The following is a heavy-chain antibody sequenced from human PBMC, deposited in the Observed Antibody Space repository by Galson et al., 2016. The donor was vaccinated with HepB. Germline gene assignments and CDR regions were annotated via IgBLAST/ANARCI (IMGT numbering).Heavy chain of an antibody. Sequence: SVKVSCKASGYSFTSYYMHWVRQAPGQGLEWMGIINPSGGTTRYARKFQGRVTMTSDTSTSTVYMEVSSLRSDDTAVYYCAIFTGRRYFELWGRGTLVTVSS. V-gene: IGHV1-46*01. D-gene: IGHD3-16*01. CDR1: GYSFTSYY. CDR2: INPSGGTT. J-gene: IGHJ2*01. CDR3: AIFTGRRYFEL.